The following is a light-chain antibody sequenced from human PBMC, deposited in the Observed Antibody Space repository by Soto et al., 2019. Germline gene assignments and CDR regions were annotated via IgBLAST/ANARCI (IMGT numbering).Light chain of an antibody. J-gene: IGKJ5*01. CDR2: GAS. V-gene: IGKV3-20*01. CDR1: QSVSSSY. Sequence: EIVLTQSPGTLSLSPLERATLXCRASQSVSSSYLAWYQQKPGQAPRLLIYGASSRATGIPDRFSGSGSGTDFTLTISRLEPEDFAVYYCQQYGSSQITFGQGTRLEI. CDR3: QQYGSSQIT.